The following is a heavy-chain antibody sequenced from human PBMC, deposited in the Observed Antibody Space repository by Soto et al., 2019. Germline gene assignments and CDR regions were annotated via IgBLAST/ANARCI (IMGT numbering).Heavy chain of an antibody. Sequence: QVQLQQWGAGLLKPSETLSLTCAVYGGSFSGYYWSWIRQPPGKGLEWIGEINHSGSTNYNPSLKGRVTISVDTSKNQFSLKLSSVTAADTAVYYCAREGYYGSGTEGIFDPWGQGTLVTVSS. V-gene: IGHV4-34*01. CDR3: AREGYYGSGTEGIFDP. CDR2: INHSGST. J-gene: IGHJ5*02. CDR1: GGSFSGYY. D-gene: IGHD3-10*01.